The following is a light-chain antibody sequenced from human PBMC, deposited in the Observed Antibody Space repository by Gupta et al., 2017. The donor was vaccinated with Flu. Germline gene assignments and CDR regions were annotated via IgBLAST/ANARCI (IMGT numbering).Light chain of an antibody. CDR2: EVS. J-gene: IGLJ1*01. V-gene: IGLV2-18*02. Sequence: SALTKPPSVSGSPGQTVTISCTGTSSDVGTYNRVSWYQQTPGTAPNLMIYEVSNRPSGVPDRFSGSKSGNTASLTISGLQGEDEADYYCSSYTSSSTYVFGTGTKVTVL. CDR1: SSDVGTYNR. CDR3: SSYTSSSTYV.